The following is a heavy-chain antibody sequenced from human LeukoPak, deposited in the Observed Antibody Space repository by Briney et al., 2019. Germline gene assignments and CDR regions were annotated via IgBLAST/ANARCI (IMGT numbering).Heavy chain of an antibody. J-gene: IGHJ4*02. CDR1: GFTFSSYW. CDR2: INSDGSST. Sequence: PGGSLRLSCAASGFTFSSYWMHWVRQAPGKGLVWVSRINSDGSSTSYADSVKGRFTISRDNAKNTLYLHMNSLTAEDTAVYYCASDQKGDYYDSSGFYRVRHFDYWGQGTLVTVSS. CDR3: ASDQKGDYYDSSGFYRVRHFDY. V-gene: IGHV3-74*01. D-gene: IGHD3-22*01.